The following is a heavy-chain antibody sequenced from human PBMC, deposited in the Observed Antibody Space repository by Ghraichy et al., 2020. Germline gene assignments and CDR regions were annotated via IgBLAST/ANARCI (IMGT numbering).Heavy chain of an antibody. CDR3: VKGGWDYYDSSGYYYPLQYDY. Sequence: GGSLRLSCSASGFTFSSYAMHWVRQAPGKGLQYVSAITRKGGSTYSADSAKGRFTISRDNYKTTLYLQMRSLRAEDTAAYYCVKGGWDYYDSSGYYYPLQYDYWGQGTLVTVS. CDR1: GFTFSSYA. V-gene: IGHV3-64D*06. CDR2: ITRKGGST. D-gene: IGHD3-22*01. J-gene: IGHJ4*02.